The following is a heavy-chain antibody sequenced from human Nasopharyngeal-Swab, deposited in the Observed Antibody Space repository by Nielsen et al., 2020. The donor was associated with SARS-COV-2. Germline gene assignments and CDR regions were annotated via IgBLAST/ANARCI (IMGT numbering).Heavy chain of an antibody. V-gene: IGHV3-9*01. CDR2: ISWNSGSI. J-gene: IGHJ6*02. Sequence: SLKISCAASGFTFDDYAMNWVRQAPGKGLEWVSGISWNSGSIGYADSVKGRFTISRDNAKNSLYLQMNSLRAEDTALYYCAKAITMVRGVTYGMDVWGQGTTVTVSS. D-gene: IGHD3-10*01. CDR1: GFTFDDYA. CDR3: AKAITMVRGVTYGMDV.